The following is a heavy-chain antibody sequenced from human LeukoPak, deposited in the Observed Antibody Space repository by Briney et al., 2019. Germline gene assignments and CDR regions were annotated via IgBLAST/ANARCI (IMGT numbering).Heavy chain of an antibody. CDR1: GFTFSSYE. V-gene: IGHV3-15*01. J-gene: IGHJ4*02. Sequence: PGGSLRLSCAASGFTFSSYEMNWVRQAPGKGLEWVGRIKSKTEGGTTDNAAPVKGKFTISRDDSKNTLYLQMNSLKMEDTAVYYCSTLGNYDSSEQIPMPFDYWGQGTLVTVSS. CDR2: IKSKTEGGTT. CDR3: STLGNYDSSEQIPMPFDY. D-gene: IGHD3-22*01.